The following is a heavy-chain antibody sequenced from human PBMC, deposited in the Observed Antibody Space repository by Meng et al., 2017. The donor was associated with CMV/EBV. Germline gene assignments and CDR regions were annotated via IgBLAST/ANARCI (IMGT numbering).Heavy chain of an antibody. CDR1: GYTFTSYD. D-gene: IGHD3-9*01. CDR2: MNPNSGNT. Sequence: ASVTVSCKASGYTFTSYDINWVRQATGQGLEWMGWMNPNSGNTGYAQKFQGRVTMTRNTSISTAYMELSSLRSEDTAVYYCNLDILTGYEAYGMDVWGQGTTVTVSS. V-gene: IGHV1-8*01. CDR3: NLDILTGYEAYGMDV. J-gene: IGHJ6*02.